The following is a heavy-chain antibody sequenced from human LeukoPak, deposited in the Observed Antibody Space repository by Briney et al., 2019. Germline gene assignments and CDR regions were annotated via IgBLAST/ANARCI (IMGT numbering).Heavy chain of an antibody. Sequence: ASVKVSCKASGYTFTSYDINWVRQATGQGLEWMGWMNPNSGNTGYAQKFQGRVTMTRNTSISTAYMELSSLRSEDTAVYYCATRNQGSAYDFWSGYYSLFDPWGQGTLVTVSS. CDR1: GYTFTSYD. CDR3: ATRNQGSAYDFWSGYYSLFDP. J-gene: IGHJ5*02. CDR2: MNPNSGNT. V-gene: IGHV1-8*01. D-gene: IGHD3-3*01.